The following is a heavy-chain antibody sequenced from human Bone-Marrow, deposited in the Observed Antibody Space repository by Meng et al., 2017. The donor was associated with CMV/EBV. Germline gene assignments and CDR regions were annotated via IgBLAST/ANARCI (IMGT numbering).Heavy chain of an antibody. CDR1: GGSISSSSYY. CDR3: ARGSGGVVRAAIDY. V-gene: IGHV4-39*07. CDR2: IYYSGST. J-gene: IGHJ4*02. Sequence: SETLSLTCTVSGGSISSSSYYWGWIRQPPGKGLEWIGSIYYSGSTYYNPSLKSRVTISVDTSKNQFSLKLSSVTAADTTVYYWARGSGGVVRAAIDYWGQGTLVTVSS. D-gene: IGHD2-2*01.